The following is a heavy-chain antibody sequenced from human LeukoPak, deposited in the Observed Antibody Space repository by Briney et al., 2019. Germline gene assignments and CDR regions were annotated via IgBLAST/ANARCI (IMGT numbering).Heavy chain of an antibody. CDR3: ARDWDDYGDIAFDY. Sequence: ASVKVSCKASGYTFTNYGLIWVRQAPGQGLEWMGWISAYNGNTNYAQKLQGRVTMTTDTSTSTAYMELRSLRSDDTAVYYCARDWDDYGDIAFDYWGQGTLVTVSS. D-gene: IGHD4-17*01. CDR2: ISAYNGNT. J-gene: IGHJ4*02. CDR1: GYTFTNYG. V-gene: IGHV1-18*01.